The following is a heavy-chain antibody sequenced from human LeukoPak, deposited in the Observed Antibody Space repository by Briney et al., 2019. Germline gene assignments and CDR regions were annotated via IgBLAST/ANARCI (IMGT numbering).Heavy chain of an antibody. Sequence: PSQTLSLTRTVSGGSISNYYWSWIRQPPGKGLEWIGYIYESGSTNYNPSLKSRVTMSLDTSKNQFSLKLSSVTAADTAVYYCARDCYDSSGCFDYWGQGTLVTVSS. J-gene: IGHJ4*02. CDR1: GGSISNYY. CDR3: ARDCYDSSGCFDY. CDR2: IYESGST. D-gene: IGHD3-22*01. V-gene: IGHV4-59*01.